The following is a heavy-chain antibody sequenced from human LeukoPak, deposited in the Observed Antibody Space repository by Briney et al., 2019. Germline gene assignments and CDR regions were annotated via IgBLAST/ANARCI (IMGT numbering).Heavy chain of an antibody. CDR1: GGSISSYY. V-gene: IGHV4-59*01. CDR2: IYYSGST. Sequence: SETLSLTCTVSGGSISSYYWSWIRQPPGRGLEWIGYIYYSGSTNYNPSLKSRVTISVDTSKNQFSLKLSSVTAADTAVYYCARGGVGWFDPWGQGTLVTVSS. CDR3: ARGGVGWFDP. D-gene: IGHD2-15*01. J-gene: IGHJ5*02.